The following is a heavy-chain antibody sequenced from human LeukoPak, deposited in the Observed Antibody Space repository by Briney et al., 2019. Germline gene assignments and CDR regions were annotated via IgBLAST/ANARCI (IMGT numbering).Heavy chain of an antibody. CDR2: IYYSGST. D-gene: IGHD2-2*01. V-gene: IGHV4-39*01. CDR1: GGSISSSSYY. J-gene: IGHJ4*02. CDR3: ATRGPVVVPAEPDY. Sequence: SETLSLTCTVSGGSISSSSYYWGWIRQPPGKGLEWIGSIYYSGSTYYNPSLKSRVTISVDTSKNQFSLKLSSVTAADTAVYYCATRGPVVVPAEPDYWGQGTLVTVSS.